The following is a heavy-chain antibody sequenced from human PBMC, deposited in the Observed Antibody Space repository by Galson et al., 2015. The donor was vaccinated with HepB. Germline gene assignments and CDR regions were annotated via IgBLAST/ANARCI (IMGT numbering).Heavy chain of an antibody. J-gene: IGHJ3*02. CDR1: GFTFSSYT. Sequence: SLRLSCAASGFTFSSYTMHWVRQAPGKGLEYVSAISSNGGSTYYANSVKGRFTISRGNSKNTLYLQMGSLRAEDMAVYYCARGKPYWNDVGPFDIWGQVTMVTVSS. CDR3: ARGKPYWNDVGPFDI. V-gene: IGHV3-64*01. CDR2: ISSNGGST. D-gene: IGHD1-1*01.